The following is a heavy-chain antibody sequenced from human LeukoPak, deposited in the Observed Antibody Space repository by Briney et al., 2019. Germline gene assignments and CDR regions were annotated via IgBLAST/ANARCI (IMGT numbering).Heavy chain of an antibody. CDR2: INPNSGGT. CDR3: ARDRSSSSWYSDFDY. Sequence: ASVKVSCKASGYTFTGYYMHWVRQAPGQGLEWMGRINPNSGGTDYAQKFQGRVTMTRDTSISTAYMELSRLRSDDTAVYYCARDRSSSSWYSDFDYWGQGTLVTVSS. V-gene: IGHV1-2*06. J-gene: IGHJ4*02. D-gene: IGHD6-13*01. CDR1: GYTFTGYY.